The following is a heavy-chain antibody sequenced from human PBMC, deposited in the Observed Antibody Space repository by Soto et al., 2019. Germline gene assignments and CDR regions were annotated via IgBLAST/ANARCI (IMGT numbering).Heavy chain of an antibody. CDR1: GGSISSGDYY. D-gene: IGHD3-3*01. J-gene: IGHJ4*02. Sequence: SETLSLTCTVSGGSISSGDYYWSWIRQPPGKGLEWIGYIYYSGSTYYNPSLKSRVTISVDTSKNQFSLKLSSVTAEDTAIYYCAKEERTFGEGYWGRGTLVTVSS. CDR2: IYYSGST. V-gene: IGHV4-30-4*01. CDR3: AKEERTFGEGY.